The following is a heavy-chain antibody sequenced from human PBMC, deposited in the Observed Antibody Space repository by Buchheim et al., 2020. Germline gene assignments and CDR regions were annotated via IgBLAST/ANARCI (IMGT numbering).Heavy chain of an antibody. Sequence: EVQLLESEGGLVQPGGSPRLSCAASGFTFTTSPMSWVRQAPGKGLEWVSAISASGAGTSYADSVKGRFTMSRDNSKNTLYLQMNSLRVEDTAVYYCAKNSVHGDWPEYWGQGTL. D-gene: IGHD4-17*01. CDR1: GFTFTTSP. CDR3: AKNSVHGDWPEY. CDR2: ISASGAGT. V-gene: IGHV3-23*01. J-gene: IGHJ4*02.